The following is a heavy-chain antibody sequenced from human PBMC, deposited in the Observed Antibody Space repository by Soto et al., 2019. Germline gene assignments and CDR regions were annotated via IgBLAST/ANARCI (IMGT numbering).Heavy chain of an antibody. Sequence: PSETLSLTCTVSGGSISSYYWSWIRQPPGKGLEWIGYIYYSGSTNYNPSLKSRVTISVDTSKNQFSLKLSSVTAADTAVYYCGRSVGLSYGMDVWGQGTTVTVSS. V-gene: IGHV4-59*08. J-gene: IGHJ6*02. CDR1: GGSISSYY. D-gene: IGHD1-26*01. CDR3: GRSVGLSYGMDV. CDR2: IYYSGST.